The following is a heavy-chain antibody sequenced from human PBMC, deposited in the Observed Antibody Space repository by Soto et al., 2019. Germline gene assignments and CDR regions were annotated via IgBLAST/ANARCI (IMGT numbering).Heavy chain of an antibody. Sequence: EVQLVESGGDLVQPGGSLRLSCAASGFTFSSYWMHWVRQAPGKGLVWVSRIKGDGSSTNSADSLQGRFTTSRDNAKSTLYLEMNSLRAEDTAVYYCARGKTNVYALDVWGQGTAVTVSS. CDR3: ARGKTNVYALDV. J-gene: IGHJ6*02. V-gene: IGHV3-74*01. CDR1: GFTFSSYW. CDR2: IKGDGSST.